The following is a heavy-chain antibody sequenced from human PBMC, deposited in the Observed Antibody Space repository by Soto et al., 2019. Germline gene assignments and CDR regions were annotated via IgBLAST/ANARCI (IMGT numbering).Heavy chain of an antibody. J-gene: IGHJ3*02. CDR3: ARAPPSGVPDAFDI. CDR1: GGSISSYY. Sequence: QVQLQESGPGLVKPSETLSLTCTVSGGSISSYYWSWIRQPPGKGLEWIGYIYYSGSTNYNPSLKSRVTITVDTSKSQFSLKLSSVTAADTDVSYCARAPPSGVPDAFDIWGQGTMVTVSS. D-gene: IGHD3-10*01. CDR2: IYYSGST. V-gene: IGHV4-59*01.